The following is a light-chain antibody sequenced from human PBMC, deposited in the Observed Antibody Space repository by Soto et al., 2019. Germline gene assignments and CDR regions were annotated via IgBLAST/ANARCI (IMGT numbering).Light chain of an antibody. CDR1: QSVSSN. J-gene: IGKJ1*01. Sequence: EIVMTQSPATLSVSPGERATLSCRASQSVSSNLAWYQQKPGQAPRLLIYGASTRATGIPARFSGSGSGTELTLTISSLQSEDFAVNYCQQYNNWPPMTFGQGTKVEIK. V-gene: IGKV3-15*01. CDR2: GAS. CDR3: QQYNNWPPMT.